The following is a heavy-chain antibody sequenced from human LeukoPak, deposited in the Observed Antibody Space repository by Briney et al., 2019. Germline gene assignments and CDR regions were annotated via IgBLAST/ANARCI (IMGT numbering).Heavy chain of an antibody. J-gene: IGHJ5*02. CDR2: ISYTGST. V-gene: IGHV4-59*01. CDR1: GGSISPYF. Sequence: SEALSLTCTVSGGSISPYFWSWIRQPPGKGLEWIGYISYTGSTNYNPSLKSRVTISVDTSKNQFSLQLTSVTAADTAVYYCARDDYRGVTNFDPWGQGTLVTVSS. CDR3: ARDDYRGVTNFDP. D-gene: IGHD3-10*01.